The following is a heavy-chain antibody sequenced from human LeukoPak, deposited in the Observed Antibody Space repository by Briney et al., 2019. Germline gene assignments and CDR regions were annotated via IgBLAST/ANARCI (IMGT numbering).Heavy chain of an antibody. V-gene: IGHV3-30*04. D-gene: IGHD3-10*01. CDR2: ISYDGSNK. CDR3: ARDRLWFGELLSSRDYGMDV. CDR1: GFTFSSYA. Sequence: PGGSLRLSCAASGFTFSSYAIHWVRQAPGKGLEWVAVISYDGSNKYYADSVKGRFTISRDNSKNTLYLQMNSLRAEDTAVYYCARDRLWFGELLSSRDYGMDVWGQGTTVTVSS. J-gene: IGHJ6*02.